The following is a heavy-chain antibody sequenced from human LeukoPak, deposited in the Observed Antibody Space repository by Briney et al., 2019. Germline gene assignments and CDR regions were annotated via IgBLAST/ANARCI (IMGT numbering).Heavy chain of an antibody. CDR2: IDGSGDTI. V-gene: IGHV3-48*02. J-gene: IGHJ4*02. CDR3: SRRFDC. CDR1: GFTFSDYS. Sequence: GGSLRLSCAASGFTFSDYSMNWVRQAPGKGLEWVSYIDGSGDTIYYADSVKGRSTISRDNAKNSLDLQMNSLRDEDTAVYYCSRRFDCWGQGTLVTVSS.